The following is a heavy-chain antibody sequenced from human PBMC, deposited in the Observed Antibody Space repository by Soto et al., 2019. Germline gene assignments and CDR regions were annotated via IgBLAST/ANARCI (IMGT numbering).Heavy chain of an antibody. CDR3: AKDHGSGCDWLRVGDASDI. Sequence: QVQLVESGGGVVQPGRSLRLSCAASGFTFSSYGMHWVRQAPGKGLEWVAVISYDGSNKYYADSVKGRFTISRDTSKITLYLQMNSLRAEDTAMYYCAKDHGSGCDWLRVGDASDIWGQGTMVTVSS. J-gene: IGHJ3*02. V-gene: IGHV3-30*18. CDR1: GFTFSSYG. D-gene: IGHD5-12*01. CDR2: ISYDGSNK.